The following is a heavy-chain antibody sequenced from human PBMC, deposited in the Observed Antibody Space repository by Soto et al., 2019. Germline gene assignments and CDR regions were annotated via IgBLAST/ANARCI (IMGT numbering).Heavy chain of an antibody. J-gene: IGHJ6*02. CDR1: GGSFSGYY. CDR3: ARGRGSGSHYYYYYGMDV. Sequence: PSETLSLTCAVYGGSFSGYYWSWIRQPPGKGLEWIGEINHSGSTNYNPSLKSRVTISVDTSKNQFSLKLSSVTAADTAVYYCARGRGSGSHYYYYYGMDVWGQGTTVTVSS. CDR2: INHSGST. V-gene: IGHV4-34*01. D-gene: IGHD3-10*01.